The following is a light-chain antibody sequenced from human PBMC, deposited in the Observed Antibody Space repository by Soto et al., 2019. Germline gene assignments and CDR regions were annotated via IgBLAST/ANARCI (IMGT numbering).Light chain of an antibody. CDR3: QQYGSSLYT. CDR1: QSVSSSY. J-gene: IGKJ2*01. Sequence: EIVLTQSPGTLSLSPGERATLSCRASQSVSSSYLAWYQQKPGQAPRRLIYGASSRATGIPDSFSGSGSGTDFTLTISRLEPEDFAVYYCQQYGSSLYTFGQGTKLEIK. V-gene: IGKV3-20*01. CDR2: GAS.